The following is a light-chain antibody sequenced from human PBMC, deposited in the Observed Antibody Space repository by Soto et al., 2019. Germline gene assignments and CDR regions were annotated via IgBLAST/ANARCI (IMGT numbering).Light chain of an antibody. J-gene: IGLJ1*01. CDR2: EVS. CDR1: SSDVGGYNY. CDR3: SSCTSSSPYV. Sequence: SVLTQPASVSGSPGQSITISCTGTSSDVGGYNYVSWYQQHPGKAPKLMIYEVSNRPSGVSNRFSGSKSGNTASLTISGLQAEDEADYYCSSCTSSSPYVFGTGTKVTVL. V-gene: IGLV2-14*01.